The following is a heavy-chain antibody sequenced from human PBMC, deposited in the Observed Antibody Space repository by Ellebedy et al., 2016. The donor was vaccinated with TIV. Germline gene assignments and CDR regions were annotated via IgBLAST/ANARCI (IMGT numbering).Heavy chain of an antibody. Sequence: GESLKISCAASGFTFSSYPMSWVRQAPGKGLQWVSTISGGGDSTYYTDSVKGRFTISTDNSKNTLYLQMNSLRAEDTAVYYCAGYRGEAVAGNWFDPWGQGTLVTVSS. V-gene: IGHV3-23*01. CDR3: AGYRGEAVAGNWFDP. CDR1: GFTFSSYP. D-gene: IGHD6-19*01. CDR2: ISGGGDST. J-gene: IGHJ5*02.